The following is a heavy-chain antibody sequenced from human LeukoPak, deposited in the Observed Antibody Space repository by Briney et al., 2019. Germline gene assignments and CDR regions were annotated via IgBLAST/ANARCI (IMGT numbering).Heavy chain of an antibody. CDR2: INHSGST. CDR3: ARARIAAAGFDY. V-gene: IGHV4-34*01. CDR1: GGSFSGYY. J-gene: IGHJ4*02. D-gene: IGHD6-13*01. Sequence: SETLSLTCAVYGGSFSGYYWSWIRQPPGKGLEWIGEINHSGSTNYNPSLKSRVIISVDTSKNQFSLKLSSVTAADTAVYYCARARIAAAGFDYWGQGTLVTVSS.